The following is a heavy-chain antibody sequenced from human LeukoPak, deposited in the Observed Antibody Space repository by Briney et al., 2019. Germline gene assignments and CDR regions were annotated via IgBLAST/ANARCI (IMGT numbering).Heavy chain of an antibody. CDR1: GFTFSSYA. CDR2: ISYDGSNK. J-gene: IGHJ6*02. D-gene: IGHD5-18*01. V-gene: IGHV3-30*04. Sequence: GGSLRLSCAASGFTFSSYAMHWVRQAPGKGLEWVAVISYDGSNKYYADSVKGRFTISRDNSKNTLYLQMNSLRAEDTAVYYCARDVGGYSYVLGGYGMDVWGRGTTVTVSS. CDR3: ARDVGGYSYVLGGYGMDV.